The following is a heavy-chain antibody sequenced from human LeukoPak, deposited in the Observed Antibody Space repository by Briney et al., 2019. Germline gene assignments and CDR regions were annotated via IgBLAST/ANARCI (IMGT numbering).Heavy chain of an antibody. V-gene: IGHV3-23*01. J-gene: IGHJ4*02. CDR1: GFTFSSYA. CDR2: ISGSGGST. CDR3: AKEGEYYDFWSGYYSVIYYFDY. D-gene: IGHD3-3*01. Sequence: PGGSLRLSCAASGFTFSSYAMSWVRQAPGKGLEGVSAISGSGGSTYYADSVKGRFTISRDNSKNTLYLQMNSLRAEDTAVYYCAKEGEYYDFWSGYYSVIYYFDYWGQGTLVTVSS.